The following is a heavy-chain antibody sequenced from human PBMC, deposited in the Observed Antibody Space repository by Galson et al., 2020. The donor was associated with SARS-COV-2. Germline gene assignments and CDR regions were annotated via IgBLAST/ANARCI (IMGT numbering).Heavy chain of an antibody. Sequence: TGGSLRLSCAASGFTFSSYAMSWVRQAPGKGLEWVSAISGSGGSTYYADSVKGRFTISRDNSKNTLYLQMNSLRAEDTAVYYCAKVVVAGRDYYYYGMDVWGQGTTVTVSS. CDR3: AKVVVAGRDYYYYGMDV. J-gene: IGHJ6*02. D-gene: IGHD2-15*01. CDR1: GFTFSSYA. V-gene: IGHV3-23*01. CDR2: ISGSGGST.